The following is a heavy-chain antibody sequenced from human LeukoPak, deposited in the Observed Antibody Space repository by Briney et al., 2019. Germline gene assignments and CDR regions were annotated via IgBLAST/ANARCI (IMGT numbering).Heavy chain of an antibody. CDR2: IYSGGST. J-gene: IGHJ3*02. V-gene: IGHV3-66*02. CDR3: ARDRFRGAFDI. CDR1: GFTVSSNY. Sequence: GGSLRLSCAASGFTVSSNYMSWVRQAPGKGLEWVSVIYSGGSTYYADSVKGRFTISRDNSKSTLYLQMNSLRAEDTAVYYCARDRFRGAFDIWGQGTMVTVSS.